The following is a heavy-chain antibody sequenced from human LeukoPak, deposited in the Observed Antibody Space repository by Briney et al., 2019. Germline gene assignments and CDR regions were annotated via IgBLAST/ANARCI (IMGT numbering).Heavy chain of an antibody. J-gene: IGHJ4*02. CDR2: IVRSDGPI. Sequence: PGGSLRLSCTASGFPFGTFTMNWVRQAPGKGLEWLSFIVRSDGPIYYADPVKGRFTISRDNAKNSLYLQMNSLTVEDTAVYYCARETGSTTSAEFEFWGQGTLVTVSS. D-gene: IGHD6-6*01. V-gene: IGHV3-48*03. CDR1: GFPFGTFT. CDR3: ARETGSTTSAEFEF.